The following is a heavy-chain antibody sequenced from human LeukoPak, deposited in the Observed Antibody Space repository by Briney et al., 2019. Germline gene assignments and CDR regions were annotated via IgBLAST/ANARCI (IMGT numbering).Heavy chain of an antibody. D-gene: IGHD2-15*01. CDR1: GGSFSDNY. J-gene: IGHJ5*01. CDR3: ASLGYSSGWLDS. CDR2: VYHNGHS. V-gene: IGHV4-59*01. Sequence: SETLSLTCSVSGGSFSDNYWNWIRHLPGKGLEWIGYVYHNGHSDYNPSLKSRVTISVDTSTNQFSLKMISVTAADTAVYYCASLGYSSGWLDSWGHGSLVIVSS.